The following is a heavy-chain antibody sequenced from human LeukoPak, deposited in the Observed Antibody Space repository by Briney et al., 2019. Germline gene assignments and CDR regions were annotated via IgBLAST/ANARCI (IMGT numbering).Heavy chain of an antibody. V-gene: IGHV4-4*02. Sequence: PSETLSLTCAVSGGSISSSNWWSWVRQPPGKGLEWIGEIYHSGSTNYNPSLKSRVTISVDKSKNQFSLKLSSVTAADTAVYYCARDQDCSSTSCDMANWYFDLWGRGTLVTVSS. CDR2: IYHSGST. J-gene: IGHJ2*01. D-gene: IGHD2-2*02. CDR1: GGSISSSNW. CDR3: ARDQDCSSTSCDMANWYFDL.